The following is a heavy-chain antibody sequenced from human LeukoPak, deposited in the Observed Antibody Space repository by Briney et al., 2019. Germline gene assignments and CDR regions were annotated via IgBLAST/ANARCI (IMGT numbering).Heavy chain of an antibody. CDR2: IRGSGSST. J-gene: IGHJ6*03. Sequence: PGGSLRLSCVASGFTFSNLAMSWVRQVPGKGLEWVSVIRGSGSSTYYADSVEGRFTISRDNFKNTLYLQMNSLRAEDTAVYYCAKVPGDYYYMDVWGKGTTVTASS. CDR1: GFTFSNLA. V-gene: IGHV3-23*01. CDR3: AKVPGDYYYMDV.